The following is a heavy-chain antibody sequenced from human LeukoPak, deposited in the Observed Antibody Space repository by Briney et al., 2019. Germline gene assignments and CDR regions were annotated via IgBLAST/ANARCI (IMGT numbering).Heavy chain of an antibody. J-gene: IGHJ2*01. CDR3: ARDGGSYYWYFDL. Sequence: SQTLSLTCTVSGGSISSGSYYWSWIRQPAGKGLEWIGRIYTSGSTNYNPSLKSRVTISGDTSKNQFSLKLSSVTAADTAVYYCARDGGSYYWYFDLWGRGTLVTVSS. V-gene: IGHV4-61*02. CDR2: IYTSGST. CDR1: GGSISSGSYY. D-gene: IGHD1-26*01.